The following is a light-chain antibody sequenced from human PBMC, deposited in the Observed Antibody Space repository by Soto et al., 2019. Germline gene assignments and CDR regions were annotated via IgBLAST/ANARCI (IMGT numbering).Light chain of an antibody. Sequence: ALTQPASVSGSPGQSIAISCTGTSSDVGYYNVVSWYQQHPGKAPKLMIYEASKRPSGVSNRFSGSKSGNTASLTISGLQAEDEADYYCCSYADSSTYVFGTGTKVTVL. CDR2: EAS. V-gene: IGLV2-23*01. CDR1: SSDVGYYNV. J-gene: IGLJ1*01. CDR3: CSYADSSTYV.